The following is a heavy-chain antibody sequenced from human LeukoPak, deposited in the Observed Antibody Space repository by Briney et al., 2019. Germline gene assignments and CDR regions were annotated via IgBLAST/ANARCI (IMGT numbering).Heavy chain of an antibody. Sequence: GESLKISCKGSGYSFTSYWIGWVRQMPGKGLEWMGIIYPGDSDTRYSPSFQGQVTISADKSISTAYLQGSSLKASDTAMYYCARRYCSSTSCDLRFDYWGQGTLVTVSS. J-gene: IGHJ4*02. V-gene: IGHV5-51*01. D-gene: IGHD2-2*01. CDR1: GYSFTSYW. CDR3: ARRYCSSTSCDLRFDY. CDR2: IYPGDSDT.